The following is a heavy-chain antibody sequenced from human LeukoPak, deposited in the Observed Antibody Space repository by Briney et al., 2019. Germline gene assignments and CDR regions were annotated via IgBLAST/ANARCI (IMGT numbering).Heavy chain of an antibody. CDR2: SDHSGST. V-gene: IGHV4-4*02. CDR3: ARKTWGEPRWFDP. D-gene: IGHD3-16*01. CDR1: GGSLTSSHW. Sequence: SETLSLTCEVSGGSLTSSHWWSGVRPPPRKGQEWSGESDHSGSTNYNPSLKSRVTISVDKSNNQFFLTLTSVTAADTAVYYCARKTWGEPRWFDPWGQGTLVTVSS. J-gene: IGHJ5*02.